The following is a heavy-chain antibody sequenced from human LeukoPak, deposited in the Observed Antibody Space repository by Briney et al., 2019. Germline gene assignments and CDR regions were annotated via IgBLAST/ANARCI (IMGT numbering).Heavy chain of an antibody. V-gene: IGHV4-39*01. CDR1: GGSISSSSYY. CDR3: ARVIFGYYYDSSGYLDY. J-gene: IGHJ4*02. Sequence: RSSETLSLTCTVSGGSISSSSYYWGWIRQPPGKGLEWIGSIYYSGSTYYNPSLKSRVTISVDTSKNQFSLKLSSVTAADTAVYYCARVIFGYYYDSSGYLDYWGQGTLVTVSS. D-gene: IGHD3-22*01. CDR2: IYYSGST.